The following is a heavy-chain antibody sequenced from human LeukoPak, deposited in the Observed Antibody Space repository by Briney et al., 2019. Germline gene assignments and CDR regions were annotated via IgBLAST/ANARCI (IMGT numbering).Heavy chain of an antibody. CDR2: ISYNGRT. V-gene: IGHV4-59*01. D-gene: IGHD3-10*01. CDR1: GGSISSYF. Sequence: PSETLSLTCTVSGGSISSYFWSWIRQPPGKGLEWIGYISYNGRTNYNPSLKSRVIISVDTSKSQFSLNLSSVTAADTAVYYCARDAYRGVTQFDPWAREPWSPSPQ. J-gene: IGHJ5*02. CDR3: ARDAYRGVTQFDP.